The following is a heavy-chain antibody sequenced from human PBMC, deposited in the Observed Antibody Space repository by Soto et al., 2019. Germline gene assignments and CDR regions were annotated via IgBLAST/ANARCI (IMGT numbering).Heavy chain of an antibody. J-gene: IGHJ6*02. Sequence: QVQLVESGGGVVKPGGSLRLYCAASGFTFSDHYMSWIRQVPGKGLEWVSYISNSGYTIYYGDSVRGRFTISRDNAKNSLCLQMNSLRAEDTAVYYCARGHYGLDVWGQGTTVTVSS. CDR3: ARGHYGLDV. CDR2: ISNSGYTI. V-gene: IGHV3-11*01. CDR1: GFTFSDHY.